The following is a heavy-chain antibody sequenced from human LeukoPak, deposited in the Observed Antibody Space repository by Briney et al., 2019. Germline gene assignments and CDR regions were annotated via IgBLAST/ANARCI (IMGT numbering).Heavy chain of an antibody. CDR1: GYSFTNYW. Sequence: GESLKISCKGSGYSFTNYWIGWVRQMPGKGLEWMGIIYPGDSDTKYSPSFQRQVTTSADKSISTAYLQWSSLKASNTAMYYCAGHESITSHFDYWGQGTLVTVSS. D-gene: IGHD3-16*01. J-gene: IGHJ4*02. V-gene: IGHV5-51*01. CDR3: AGHESITSHFDY. CDR2: IYPGDSDT.